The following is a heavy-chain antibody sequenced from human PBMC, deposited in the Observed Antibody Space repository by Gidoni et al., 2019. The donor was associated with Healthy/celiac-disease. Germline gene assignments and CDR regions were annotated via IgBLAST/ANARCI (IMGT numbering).Heavy chain of an antibody. Sequence: QVQLVQSGAEVKKPGSSVKVSCKASGGTFRSYAISWVRQAPGQGLEWMGGIIPIFGTANYAQKFQGRVTITADESTSTAYMELSSLRSEDTAVYYCARARIQAVDYYGSGSYYSFDYWGQGTLVTVSS. CDR2: IIPIFGTA. CDR3: ARARIQAVDYYGSGSYYSFDY. D-gene: IGHD3-10*01. CDR1: GGTFRSYA. V-gene: IGHV1-69*01. J-gene: IGHJ4*02.